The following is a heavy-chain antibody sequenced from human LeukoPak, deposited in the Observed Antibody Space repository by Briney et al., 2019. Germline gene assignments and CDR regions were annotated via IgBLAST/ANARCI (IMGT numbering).Heavy chain of an antibody. CDR1: GFTFSSYS. CDR2: VGSSSSYI. V-gene: IGHV3-21*01. Sequence: TGGSLRLSCAASGFTFSSYSMSWVRQAPGKGPEWVSSVGSSSSYIYYADSVRGRFTISRDNAKNSLYLQMNGLRAEDTAVYYCARGWSSYYFDYWGQGTLVTVSS. D-gene: IGHD2-15*01. J-gene: IGHJ4*02. CDR3: ARGWSSYYFDY.